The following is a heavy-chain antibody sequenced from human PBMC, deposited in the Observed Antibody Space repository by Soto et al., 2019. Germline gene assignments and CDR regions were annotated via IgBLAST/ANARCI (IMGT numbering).Heavy chain of an antibody. CDR1: DGSIRSYD. CDR3: ARHRRSNYYDSSGSEFDY. J-gene: IGHJ4*02. V-gene: IGHV4-59*08. CDR2: IYYSGST. D-gene: IGHD3-22*01. Sequence: SETLCLSCTVSDGSIRSYDWSWIRQPPGKGLEWIGYIYYSGSTNYNPSLKSRVTISVDTSKNQFSLKLSSVTAADTAVYYCARHRRSNYYDSSGSEFDYWGQGTLVTVSS.